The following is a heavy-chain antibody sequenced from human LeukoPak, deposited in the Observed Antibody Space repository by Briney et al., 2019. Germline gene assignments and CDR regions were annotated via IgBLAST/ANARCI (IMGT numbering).Heavy chain of an antibody. CDR2: IIDTGST. CDR3: ARGLASGYPPIPFDY. V-gene: IGHV4-34*12. CDR1: GESFSGYY. J-gene: IGHJ4*02. D-gene: IGHD3-3*01. Sequence: AETLSLTCVVYGESFSGYYWTWIRQPPGKGLEWIGEIIDTGSTKYNSSLKSRVTISVDTSKNEFSLNLTSVTAADTAIYYCARGLASGYPPIPFDYWGQGTLVTVSS.